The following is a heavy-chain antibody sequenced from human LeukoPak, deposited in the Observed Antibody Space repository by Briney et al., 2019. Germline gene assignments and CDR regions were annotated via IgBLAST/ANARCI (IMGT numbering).Heavy chain of an antibody. V-gene: IGHV3-66*01. CDR1: GFTVSSNY. CDR2: IYSGGST. CDR3: ARDPTPKARCSGGSCYSVSIDYYYYGMDV. D-gene: IGHD2-15*01. J-gene: IGHJ6*02. Sequence: GGSLRLSCAASGFTVSSNYMSWVRQAPGKGLEWVSLIYSGGSTYYADSVKGRFTISRDNSKNTLYLQVNSLRAEDTAVYYCARDPTPKARCSGGSCYSVSIDYYYYGMDVWGQGTTVTVSS.